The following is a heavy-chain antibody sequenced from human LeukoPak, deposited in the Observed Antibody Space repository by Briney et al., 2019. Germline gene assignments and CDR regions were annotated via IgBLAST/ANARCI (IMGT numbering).Heavy chain of an antibody. CDR2: IIPLFRIS. D-gene: IGHD2-21*01. J-gene: IGHJ5*02. Sequence: SVKVSCKASGGTFSNYVFSWVRQAPGQGLEWMGAIIPLFRISNYAQKVQGRVTITADESTSTVYMELSSLKSDDTAVYYCASDGQVGGVVSALRWLDPWGQGTLVTVSS. V-gene: IGHV1-69*01. CDR1: GGTFSNYV. CDR3: ASDGQVGGVVSALRWLDP.